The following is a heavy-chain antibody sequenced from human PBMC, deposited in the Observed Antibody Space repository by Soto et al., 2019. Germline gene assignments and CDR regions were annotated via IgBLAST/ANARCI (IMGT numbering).Heavy chain of an antibody. J-gene: IGHJ6*02. CDR2: ISDYNGNT. CDR1: GYTFSSYG. D-gene: IGHD3-10*01. V-gene: IGHV1-18*01. Sequence: QVQLVQSGAEVKRAGASVKVSCKASGYTFSSYGLSWVRQAPGQGLEWMGWISDYNGNTHYAQKFQGRVIMTTDTSTRTAYMALRSLRMDDTAVYFCAREGYYSGSGTYSPPRYYGMDVWGQGTTVTVSS. CDR3: AREGYYSGSGTYSPPRYYGMDV.